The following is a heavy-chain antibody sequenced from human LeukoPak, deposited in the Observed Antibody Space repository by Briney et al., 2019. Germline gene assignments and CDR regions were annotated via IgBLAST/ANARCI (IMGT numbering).Heavy chain of an antibody. Sequence: PSETLSLTCTVSGGSISSYYWSWIRQPPGNGLEWIGYIYYSGSTNYNPSLKSRVTISVDTSKNQFSLKLSSVTAADTAVYYCARGRFLESFDYWGQGTLVTVSS. CDR2: IYYSGST. V-gene: IGHV4-59*01. J-gene: IGHJ4*02. D-gene: IGHD3-3*01. CDR1: GGSISSYY. CDR3: ARGRFLESFDY.